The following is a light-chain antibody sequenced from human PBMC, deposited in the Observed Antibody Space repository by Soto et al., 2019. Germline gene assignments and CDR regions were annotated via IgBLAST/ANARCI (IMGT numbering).Light chain of an antibody. V-gene: IGKV1-27*01. J-gene: IGKJ4*01. CDR3: QKYNSAPSLT. CDR1: QCISNY. Sequence: DIQMTQSPSSLSASVGDRVTITCRASQCISNYLAWYQQKPGKVPKLLIYAASTLQSGVPSRFSGSGSGTDFTLTIRSLQPEDVATYYCQKYNSAPSLTFGGGTKVEIQ. CDR2: AAS.